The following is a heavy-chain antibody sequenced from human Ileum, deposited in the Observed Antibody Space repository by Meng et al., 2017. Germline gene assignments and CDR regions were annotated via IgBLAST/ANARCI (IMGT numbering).Heavy chain of an antibody. J-gene: IGHJ3*01. Sequence: GESLKISCTVSGLTFSEAWMNWVRQAPGKGLEWVGRIKAKNAGETTEYAAPAKGRLTISRDDTKNSLYLQLNTQKTEDTAVYFCTTDPQWGNWGQGTRVTVSS. CDR3: TTDPQWGN. V-gene: IGHV3-15*01. CDR1: GLTFSEAW. D-gene: IGHD3-16*01. CDR2: IKAKNAGETT.